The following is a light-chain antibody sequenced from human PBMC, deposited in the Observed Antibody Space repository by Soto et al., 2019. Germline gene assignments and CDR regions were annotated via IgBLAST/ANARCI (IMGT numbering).Light chain of an antibody. Sequence: SQSPSTLSGSIGDRVTITCRASQTISSWLAWYQQKPGKAPKLLIYKASTLKSGVPSRFSGSGSGTEFTLTISSLQPDDFATYYCQHYNSYGTFAQGTKVAIK. J-gene: IGKJ1*01. CDR2: KAS. CDR3: QHYNSYGT. CDR1: QTISSW. V-gene: IGKV1-5*03.